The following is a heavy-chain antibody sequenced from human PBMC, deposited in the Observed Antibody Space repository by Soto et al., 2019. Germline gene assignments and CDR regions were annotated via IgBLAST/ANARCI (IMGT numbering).Heavy chain of an antibody. CDR3: ARERVRKYYYDSSGYTYYFEY. V-gene: IGHV4-61*01. CDR1: GGSVSSGSYY. CDR2: IYYSGST. J-gene: IGHJ4*02. Sequence: SETLSLTCTVSGGSVSSGSYYWSWIRQPPGKGLEWIGYIYYSGSTNYNPSLKSRVTISVDTSKNQFSLKLSSVTAADTAVYYCARERVRKYYYDSSGYTYYFEYWGQGTLVTVSS. D-gene: IGHD3-22*01.